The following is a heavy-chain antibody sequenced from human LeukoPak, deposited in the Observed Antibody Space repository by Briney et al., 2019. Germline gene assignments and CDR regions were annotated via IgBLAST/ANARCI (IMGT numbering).Heavy chain of an antibody. CDR2: ISGSGGST. J-gene: IGHJ4*02. CDR3: AKARGYGFLEWLLYDY. V-gene: IGHV3-23*01. Sequence: GGSLRLSCGASGFTFSSHAMSWVRQAPGKGLEWVSAISGSGGSTYYADSVKGRFTISRDNSKNTLYLQMTSLRAEDTAVYYCAKARGYGFLEWLLYDYWGQGTLVTVSS. CDR1: GFTFSSHA. D-gene: IGHD3-3*01.